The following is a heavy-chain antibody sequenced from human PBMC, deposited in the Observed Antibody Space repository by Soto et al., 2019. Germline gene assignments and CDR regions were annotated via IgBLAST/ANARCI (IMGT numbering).Heavy chain of an antibody. CDR2: IYYSGST. Sequence: QVQLQESGPGLVKPSETLSLTCTVSGASISSYYWNWIRQPPGKGLEWIGYIYYSGSTNYNPSLKSRVTIAVHTSKTQFPLNLSSVTPADTAVYYCARLPATLGRDAFDLWGQGTMVTVSS. V-gene: IGHV4-59*01. J-gene: IGHJ3*01. CDR3: ARLPATLGRDAFDL. CDR1: GASISSYY. D-gene: IGHD2-15*01.